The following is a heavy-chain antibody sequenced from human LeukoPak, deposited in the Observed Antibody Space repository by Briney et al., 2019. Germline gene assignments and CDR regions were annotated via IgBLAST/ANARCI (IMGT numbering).Heavy chain of an antibody. CDR2: INPSGGST. CDR3: ARAGELLDYYYGMDV. J-gene: IGHJ6*02. V-gene: IGHV1-46*01. Sequence: ASVKVSCKASGYTFTSYYMHWVRQAPGQGLEWIGIINPSGGSTSYAQKFQGRVTMTRDTSTSTVYMELSSLRSEDTAVYYCARAGELLDYYYGMDVWGQGTTVTVSS. CDR1: GYTFTSYY. D-gene: IGHD1-26*01.